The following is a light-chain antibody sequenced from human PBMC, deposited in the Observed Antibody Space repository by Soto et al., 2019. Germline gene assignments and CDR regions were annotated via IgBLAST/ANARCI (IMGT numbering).Light chain of an antibody. CDR3: QQYESTPPT. J-gene: IGKJ2*01. Sequence: DIVMTQSPDSLAVSLGERATINCKSSQSVLYSSNNKNYLAWYQQRPGQPPKLLIYWASTRESVVPDRISGSGSGTVFTLTISSLQAEDVAVYYCQQYESTPPTFGQGTKLEIK. CDR1: QSVLYSSNNKNY. V-gene: IGKV4-1*01. CDR2: WAS.